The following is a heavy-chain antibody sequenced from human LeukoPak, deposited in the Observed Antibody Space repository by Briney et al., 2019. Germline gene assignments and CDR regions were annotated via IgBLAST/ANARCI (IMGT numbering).Heavy chain of an antibody. J-gene: IGHJ4*02. CDR1: GDSVSSNSAT. Sequence: SQTLSLTCAISGDSVSSNSATWNCIRQSPSRGLEWLGRTYYRSKWYYDYAVSVRSRVTINPDTSKNQFSLQLNSVTPEDTAVYYCARDLSSGLGDFDYWGQGTLVTVSS. D-gene: IGHD3-16*01. V-gene: IGHV6-1*01. CDR3: ARDLSSGLGDFDY. CDR2: TYYRSKWYY.